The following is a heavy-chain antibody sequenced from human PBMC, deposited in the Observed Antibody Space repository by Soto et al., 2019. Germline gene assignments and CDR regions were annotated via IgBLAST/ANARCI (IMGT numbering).Heavy chain of an antibody. J-gene: IGHJ5*02. CDR3: ARHQSHSSSYVDP. V-gene: IGHV4-39*01. D-gene: IGHD6-13*01. CDR1: GGSISSSSYY. Sequence: QLQLQESGPGLVKPSETLSLTCTVSGGSISSSSYYWGWIRQPPGKGLEWIGSIYYSGSTYYNPSLNSRVTIPVDTSKIPFSLNLSAVTAADTAVYYCARHQSHSSSYVDPWGQGTLVTVSS. CDR2: IYYSGST.